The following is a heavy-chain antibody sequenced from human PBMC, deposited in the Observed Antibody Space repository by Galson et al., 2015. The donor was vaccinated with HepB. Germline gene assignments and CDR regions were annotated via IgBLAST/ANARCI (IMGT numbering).Heavy chain of an antibody. V-gene: IGHV3-23*01. CDR1: GFTFSSYA. J-gene: IGHJ4*02. Sequence: SLRLSCAASGFTFSSYAMSWVRQAPGKGLEWVSAISGSGGSTYYADSVKGRFTISRDNSKNTLYLQMNSLRAEDTAVYYCAKDAPPEGYYDSSGYYSHWGQGTLVTVSS. CDR3: AKDAPPEGYYDSSGYYSH. D-gene: IGHD3-22*01. CDR2: ISGSGGST.